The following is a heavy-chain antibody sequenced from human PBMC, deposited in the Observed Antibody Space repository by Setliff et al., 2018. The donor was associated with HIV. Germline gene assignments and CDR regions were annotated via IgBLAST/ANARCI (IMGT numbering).Heavy chain of an antibody. CDR2: INPNSGGT. J-gene: IGHJ3*02. Sequence: ASVKVSCKASGYTFTGYYMHWVRQAPGQGLEWMGWINPNSGGTNYAQKFQGRITMTRDTSISTAYLDLNRLRSDDTAVYYCAREYDVLTGYYISAFDIWGQGTMVTVSS. V-gene: IGHV1-2*02. CDR3: AREYDVLTGYYISAFDI. CDR1: GYTFTGYY. D-gene: IGHD3-9*01.